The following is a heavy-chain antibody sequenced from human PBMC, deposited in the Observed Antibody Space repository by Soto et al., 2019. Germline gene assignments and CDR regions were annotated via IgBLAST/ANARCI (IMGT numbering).Heavy chain of an antibody. CDR2: IYWNDDK. Sequence: SGPTLVNPTQPLTLTCTFSGFSLSTSGGGVGWIRQPPGKALEWLALIYWNDDKRYSPSLKSRLTITKYTSKNQVVRTMTNMDPVDTAPYYWAHSAPMTTVTTYNWFDTWGQGPLVPVSS. CDR1: GFSLSTSGGG. V-gene: IGHV2-5*01. D-gene: IGHD4-17*01. J-gene: IGHJ5*02. CDR3: AHSAPMTTVTTYNWFDT.